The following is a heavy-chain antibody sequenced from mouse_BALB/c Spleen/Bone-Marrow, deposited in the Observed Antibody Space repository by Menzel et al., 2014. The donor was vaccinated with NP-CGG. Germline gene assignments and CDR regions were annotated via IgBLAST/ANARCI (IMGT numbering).Heavy chain of an antibody. CDR2: INPSNGRT. CDR3: ARYDGPAWFAY. V-gene: IGHV1S81*02. D-gene: IGHD2-3*01. J-gene: IGHJ3*01. CDR1: GYTFTSYW. Sequence: QVQLQQSGAELVKPGASVKLSRKASGYTFTSYWIHWVKLRPGQGLEWIGEINPSNGRTNYNEKFKNKATLTVDKSSSTAYIQLSSLTSEDSAVYYCARYDGPAWFAYWGQGTLVTVSA.